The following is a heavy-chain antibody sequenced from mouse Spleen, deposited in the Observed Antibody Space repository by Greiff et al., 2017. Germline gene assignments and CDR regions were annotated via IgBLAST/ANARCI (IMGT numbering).Heavy chain of an antibody. V-gene: IGHV5-9*04. CDR2: ISSGGGNT. CDR1: GFTFSSYA. J-gene: IGHJ4*01. Sequence: EVKLMESGGGLVKLGGSLKLSCAASGFTFSSYAMSWVRQTPEKRLEWVATISSGGGNTYYPDSVKGRFTISRDNAKNTLYLQMSSLKSEDTAMYYCARHRYDGYAMDYWGQGTSVTVSS. D-gene: IGHD2-14*01. CDR3: ARHRYDGYAMDY.